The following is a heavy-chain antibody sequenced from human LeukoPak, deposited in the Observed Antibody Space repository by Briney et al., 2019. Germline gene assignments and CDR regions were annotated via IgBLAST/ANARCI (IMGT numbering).Heavy chain of an antibody. CDR3: ARHEWGITNAFDI. CDR1: GGSINDSRYY. V-gene: IGHV4-39*01. J-gene: IGHJ3*02. D-gene: IGHD1-14*01. CDR2: IYYGGTI. Sequence: SETLSLTCTVSGGSINDSRYYWGWIRQPPGKGLEWIGTIYYGGTIYYNPSLKSRVTISVDTSKNQFSLKLRSVTAADTAVYYCARHEWGITNAFDIWGQGTMVTVSS.